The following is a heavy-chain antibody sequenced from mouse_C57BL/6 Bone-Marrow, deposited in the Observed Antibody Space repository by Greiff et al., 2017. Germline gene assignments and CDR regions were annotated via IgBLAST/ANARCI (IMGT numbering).Heavy chain of an antibody. CDR1: GYTFTSYG. Sequence: QVQLKQSGAELARPGASVKLSCKASGYTFTSYGISWVKQRTGQGLEWIGEIYPRSGNTYYNEKFKGKATLTADKSSSTAYMELRSLTSEDSAVYFCARGTTTGVERNYFDYWGQGTTLTVSS. CDR3: ARGTTTGVERNYFDY. CDR2: IYPRSGNT. D-gene: IGHD1-1*01. V-gene: IGHV1-81*01. J-gene: IGHJ2*01.